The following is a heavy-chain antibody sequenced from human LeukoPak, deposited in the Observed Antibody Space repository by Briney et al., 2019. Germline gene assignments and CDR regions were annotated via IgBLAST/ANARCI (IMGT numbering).Heavy chain of an antibody. D-gene: IGHD2-2*01. V-gene: IGHV4-59*12. J-gene: IGHJ5*02. CDR3: ARGYCSSTSCYSRDINWFDP. CDR1: GGSISSYY. CDR2: IYYSGST. Sequence: PSETLSLTCTVSGGSISSYYWSWIRQPPGKGLEWIGYIYYSGSTYYNPSLKSRVTISVDTSKNQFSLKLSSVTAADTAVYYCARGYCSSTSCYSRDINWFDPWGQGTLVTVSS.